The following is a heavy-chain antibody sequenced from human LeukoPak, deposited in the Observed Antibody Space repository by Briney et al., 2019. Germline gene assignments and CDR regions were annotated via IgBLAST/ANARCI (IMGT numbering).Heavy chain of an antibody. D-gene: IGHD3-3*01. J-gene: IGHJ6*02. V-gene: IGHV3-30*18. CDR2: ISYDGSNK. CDR3: AKDKDFWSGYYRGLPYYYGMDV. Sequence: GGSLRLSCAASGFTFTSYGMHWVRQAPGKGLEWVAVISYDGSNKYYADSVKGRFTTSRVNAKNTLSLQMNSLRAEDTAVYYCAKDKDFWSGYYRGLPYYYGMDVWGQGTTVTVSS. CDR1: GFTFTSYG.